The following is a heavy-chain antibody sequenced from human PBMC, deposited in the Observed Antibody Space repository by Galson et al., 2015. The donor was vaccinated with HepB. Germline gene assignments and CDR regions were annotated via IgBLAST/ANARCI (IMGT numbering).Heavy chain of an antibody. CDR3: AKDYDGGNSGAFDI. D-gene: IGHD4-23*01. CDR2: ISYDGSNK. Sequence: SLRLSCAASGFTFSSYGMHWVRQAPGKGLEWVAVISYDGSNKYYADSVKGRFTISRDNSKNTLYLQMNSLIAEDMAVYYCAKDYDGGNSGAFDIWGQGTMVTVSS. CDR1: GFTFSSYG. J-gene: IGHJ3*02. V-gene: IGHV3-30*18.